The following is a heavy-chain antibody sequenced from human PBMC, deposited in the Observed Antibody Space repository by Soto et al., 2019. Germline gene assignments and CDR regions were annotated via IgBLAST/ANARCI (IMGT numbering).Heavy chain of an antibody. CDR3: AREAAAGTRDNWFDP. D-gene: IGHD6-13*01. Sequence: ASETLSLTCTVSGGSVSSGSYYWSWIRQPPGKGLEWIGYIYYSGSTNYNPSLKSRVTISVDTSKNQFSLKLSSVTAADTAVYYCAREAAAGTRDNWFDPWGQGTLVTVSS. J-gene: IGHJ5*02. CDR2: IYYSGST. V-gene: IGHV4-61*01. CDR1: GGSVSSGSYY.